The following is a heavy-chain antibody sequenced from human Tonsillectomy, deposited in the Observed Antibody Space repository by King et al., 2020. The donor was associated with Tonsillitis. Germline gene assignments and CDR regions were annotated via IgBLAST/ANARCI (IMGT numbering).Heavy chain of an antibody. J-gene: IGHJ3*02. V-gene: IGHV4-39*01. D-gene: IGHD6-19*01. CDR3: ARHIGWAISVAGTDAFDI. CDR1: GGSISDTYW. CDR2: IYYTGST. Sequence: LQLQESGPGLVKPPETLSLTCTVSGGSISDTYWWGWIRQPPGRGLEWIASIYYTGSTYYNSSLKSRVTISVDTSKNQFSLRLSSVTAPDTAVYYCARHIGWAISVAGTDAFDIWGQGTMVTVSS.